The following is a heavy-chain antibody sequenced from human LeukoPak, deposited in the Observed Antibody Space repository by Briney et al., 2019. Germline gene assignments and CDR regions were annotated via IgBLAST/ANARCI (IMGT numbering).Heavy chain of an antibody. D-gene: IGHD2-15*01. CDR1: GFTFSSYE. CDR3: ARLGRTY. CDR2: ISSSGSII. J-gene: IGHJ4*02. Sequence: GGFLRLSCAASGFTFSSYEMNRVRQAPGKGLEWVSYISSSGSIIYYADSVKGRFTISRDNAKDSLYLQMNSLRAEDTAVYYCARLGRTYWGQGTLVTVSS. V-gene: IGHV3-48*03.